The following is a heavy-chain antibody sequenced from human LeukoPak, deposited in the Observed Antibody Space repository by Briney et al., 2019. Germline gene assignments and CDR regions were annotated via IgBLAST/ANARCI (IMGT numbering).Heavy chain of an antibody. Sequence: GGSLRLSCAASGFTFSSYSMNWVRQAPGKGLEWVSSISSSSSYIYHADSVKGRFTISRDNAKNSLYLQMNSLRAEDTAVYYCARVLNYYDSSGFWFDPWGQGTLVTVSS. V-gene: IGHV3-21*01. D-gene: IGHD3-22*01. J-gene: IGHJ5*02. CDR2: ISSSSSYI. CDR1: GFTFSSYS. CDR3: ARVLNYYDSSGFWFDP.